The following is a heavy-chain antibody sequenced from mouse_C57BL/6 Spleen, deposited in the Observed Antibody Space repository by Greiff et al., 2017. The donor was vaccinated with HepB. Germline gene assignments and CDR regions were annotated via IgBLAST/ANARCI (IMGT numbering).Heavy chain of an antibody. CDR2: IDPEHGET. CDR3: ARWGEYETY. Sequence: VQLQQSGAELVKPGASVKLSCTASGFNIKDYYMHWVKQRTEQGLEWIGRIDPEHGETKYAPKFQGKATITADTSSNTAYLQLSSLTSEDTAVYYCARWGEYETYWGQGTLVTVSA. D-gene: IGHD2-14*01. J-gene: IGHJ3*01. V-gene: IGHV14-2*01. CDR1: GFNIKDYY.